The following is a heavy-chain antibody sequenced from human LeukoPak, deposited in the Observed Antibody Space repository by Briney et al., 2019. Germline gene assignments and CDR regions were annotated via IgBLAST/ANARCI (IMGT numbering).Heavy chain of an antibody. CDR3: ARAFRVTMILLYY. Sequence: GASVKVPCKASGYTFTSYYMHWVRQAPGQGLEWMGIINPSGGSTSYAQKFQGRVTMTRDMSTSTVYMELSSLRSEDTAVYYCARAFRVTMILLYYWGQGTLVTVSS. CDR2: INPSGGST. V-gene: IGHV1-46*01. D-gene: IGHD3-22*01. J-gene: IGHJ4*02. CDR1: GYTFTSYY.